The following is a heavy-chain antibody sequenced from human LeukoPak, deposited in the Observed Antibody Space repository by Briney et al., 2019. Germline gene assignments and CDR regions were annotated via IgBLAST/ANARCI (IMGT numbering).Heavy chain of an antibody. CDR3: ARNSYGYEGWFDP. CDR1: GGSISSYY. CDR2: IYYSGST. V-gene: IGHV4-59*01. Sequence: SETLSLTCTVSGGSISSYYWSWIRQPPGKGLEWIGYIYYSGSTNYNPSLKSRVTISVDTSKNQFSLKLSSVTAADTAVYYCARNSYGYEGWFDPWGQGTLVTVSS. D-gene: IGHD5-18*01. J-gene: IGHJ5*02.